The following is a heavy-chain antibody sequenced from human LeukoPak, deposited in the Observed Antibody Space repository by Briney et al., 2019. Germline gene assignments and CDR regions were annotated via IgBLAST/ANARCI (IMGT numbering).Heavy chain of an antibody. J-gene: IGHJ6*03. CDR2: IYTSGST. V-gene: IGHV4-4*07. CDR3: ARAHYYDSSGYYRRSLYYYYYMDV. D-gene: IGHD3-22*01. Sequence: SETLSLTCTVSGGSISSHYWSWIRQPAGKGLEWIGRIYTSGSTNYNPSLKSRVTISVDTSKNQFSLKLSSVTAADTAVYYCARAHYYDSSGYYRRSLYYYYYMDVWGKGTTVTVSS. CDR1: GGSISSHY.